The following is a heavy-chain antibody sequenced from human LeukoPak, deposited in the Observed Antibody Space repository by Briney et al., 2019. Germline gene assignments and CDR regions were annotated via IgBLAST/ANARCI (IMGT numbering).Heavy chain of an antibody. J-gene: IGHJ6*02. Sequence: SVKVSCKASGGTFSSYAISWVRRAPGQGLEWMGGIIPIFGTANYAQKFQGRVTITADESTSTAYMELSSLRSEDTAVYYCARTVREPHLDYYYGIDVWGQGTTVTVSS. CDR3: ARTVREPHLDYYYGIDV. CDR2: IIPIFGTA. V-gene: IGHV1-69*13. CDR1: GGTFSSYA. D-gene: IGHD4-17*01.